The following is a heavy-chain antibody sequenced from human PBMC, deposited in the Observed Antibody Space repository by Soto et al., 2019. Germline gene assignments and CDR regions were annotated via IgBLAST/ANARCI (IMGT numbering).Heavy chain of an antibody. J-gene: IGHJ6*02. Sequence: GGSLRLSCAASGFTFSSYAMSWVRQAPGKGLEWVSGISGSRGSTYYADSVKGRFTISRDNSKNTLYLQMNSLRAEDTAVYYCAKARGYYYYYGMDVWGQGTTVTVSS. CDR3: AKARGYYYYYGMDV. CDR1: GFTFSSYA. V-gene: IGHV3-23*01. CDR2: ISGSRGST. D-gene: IGHD3-10*01.